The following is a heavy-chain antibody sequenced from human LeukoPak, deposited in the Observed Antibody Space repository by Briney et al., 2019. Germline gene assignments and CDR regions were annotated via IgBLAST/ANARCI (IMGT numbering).Heavy chain of an antibody. CDR3: AKRGVVIRVILVGFHKEAYYFDS. Sequence: GGSLRLSCAASGFTFSSYWMSWVRQAPGKGLEWVANIKQDGSEKYYVDSVKGRFTISRDNAKNSLYLQMNSLRAEDTAVYFCAKRGVVIRVILVGFHKEAYYFDSWGQGALVTVSS. V-gene: IGHV3-7*03. J-gene: IGHJ4*02. CDR1: GFTFSSYW. CDR2: IKQDGSEK. D-gene: IGHD3-22*01.